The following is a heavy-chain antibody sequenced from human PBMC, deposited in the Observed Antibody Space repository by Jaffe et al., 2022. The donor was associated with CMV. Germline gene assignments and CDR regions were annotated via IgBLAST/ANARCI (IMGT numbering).Heavy chain of an antibody. CDR3: ARSQLSSSWYGGNYYYYGMDV. CDR1: GYTFTSYY. J-gene: IGHJ6*02. D-gene: IGHD6-13*01. CDR2: INPSGGST. V-gene: IGHV1-46*01. Sequence: QVQLVQSGAEVKKPGASVKVSCKASGYTFTSYYMHWVRQAPGQGLEWMGIINPSGGSTSYAQKFQGRVTMTRDTSTSTVYMELSSLRSEDTAVYYCARSQLSSSWYGGNYYYYGMDVWGQGTTVTVSS.